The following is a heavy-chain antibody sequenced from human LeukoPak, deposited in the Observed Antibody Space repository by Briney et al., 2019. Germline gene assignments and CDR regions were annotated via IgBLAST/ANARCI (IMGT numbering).Heavy chain of an antibody. D-gene: IGHD5-18*01. J-gene: IGHJ4*02. CDR2: INPNSGGT. CDR3: ARGIGVDTAMVRGTDY. V-gene: IGHV1-2*02. CDR1: GYTFTGYY. Sequence: ASVKVSCKASGYTFTGYYMHWVRQAPGQGLEWMGWINPNSGGTNYAQKFQGRVTMTRDTSISTAYMELSRLRSDDTAVYYCARGIGVDTAMVRGTDYWGQGTLVTVSS.